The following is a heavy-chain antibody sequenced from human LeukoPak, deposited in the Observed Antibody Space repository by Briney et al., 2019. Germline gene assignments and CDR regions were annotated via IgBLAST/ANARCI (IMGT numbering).Heavy chain of an antibody. J-gene: IGHJ5*02. CDR1: GGSIGSHY. CDR2: IYYSGST. Sequence: PSETLSLTCTVSGGSIGSHYWSWIRQPPGKGLEWIGYIYYSGSTNYNPSLESRVTISVDTSKNQFSLKLSSVTAADTAVYYCARGAYCSSTSCYIRTDWFDPWGQGTLVTVSS. CDR3: ARGAYCSSTSCYIRTDWFDP. V-gene: IGHV4-59*11. D-gene: IGHD2-2*02.